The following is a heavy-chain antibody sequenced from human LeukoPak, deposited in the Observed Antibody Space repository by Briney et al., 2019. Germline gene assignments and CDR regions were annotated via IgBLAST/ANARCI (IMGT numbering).Heavy chain of an antibody. V-gene: IGHV3-30*03. CDR1: GFTFSIFG. Sequence: PGRSLRLSCVASGFTFSIFGMHWVRQAPGKGPEWVAVASYDGSNEYYADSVKGRFTISRDNSNNTLYLQMNSLRAEDTAVYYCTTAVYWGQGTLVTVSS. J-gene: IGHJ4*02. CDR2: ASYDGSNE. CDR3: TTAVY.